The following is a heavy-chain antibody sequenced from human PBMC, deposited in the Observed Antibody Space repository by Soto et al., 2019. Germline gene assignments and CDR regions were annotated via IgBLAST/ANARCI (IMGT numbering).Heavy chain of an antibody. CDR1: GGTFSSYA. J-gene: IGHJ1*01. D-gene: IGHD3-3*01. CDR3: AKEENQNYDVDH. V-gene: IGHV1-69*06. CDR2: IIPIFGTA. Sequence: GASVKVSCKASGGTFSSYAISWVRQAPGQGLEWMGGIIPIFGTANYAQKFQGRVTITADKSTSTAYMELSSLRSDDTAVYYCAKEENQNYDVDHWGQGTLVTVSS.